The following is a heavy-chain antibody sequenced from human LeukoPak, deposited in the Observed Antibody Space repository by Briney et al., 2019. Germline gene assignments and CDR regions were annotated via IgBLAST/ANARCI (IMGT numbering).Heavy chain of an antibody. J-gene: IGHJ5*02. V-gene: IGHV3-21*01. CDR1: GFTFSRFS. D-gene: IGHD6-19*01. Sequence: PGGSLRLSCAASGFTFSRFSMNWVRQAPGKGLEWVSSISSSSSYIYYADSVKGRFTISRDNAKNSLYLQMNSLRAEDTAVYYCARDHSSGFSSWFDPWGQGTLVTVSS. CDR3: ARDHSSGFSSWFDP. CDR2: ISSSSSYI.